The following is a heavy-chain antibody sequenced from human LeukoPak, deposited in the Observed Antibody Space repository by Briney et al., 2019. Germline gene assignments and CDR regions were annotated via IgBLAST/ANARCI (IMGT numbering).Heavy chain of an antibody. J-gene: IGHJ4*02. Sequence: SGPTLVKPTQTLTLTCTFSGFSLTTSGVGVGWIRQPPGKALEWLALISWDDDKRYSPSLKSRLTITKDTSKNQVVLTMTNMDPVDTATYYCAHRRLDASDYYDSSGYWDYWGQGTLVTVSS. CDR3: AHRRLDASDYYDSSGYWDY. CDR1: GFSLTTSGVG. V-gene: IGHV2-5*02. CDR2: ISWDDDK. D-gene: IGHD3-22*01.